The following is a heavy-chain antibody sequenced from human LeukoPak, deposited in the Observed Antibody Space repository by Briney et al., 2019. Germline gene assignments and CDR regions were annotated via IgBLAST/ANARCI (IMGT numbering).Heavy chain of an antibody. CDR2: IIPIFGTA. CDR3: AKDWAFYDSSGSLVLGAFDI. D-gene: IGHD3-22*01. CDR1: GGTFSSYA. V-gene: IGHV1-69*13. J-gene: IGHJ3*02. Sequence: VASVKVSCKASGGTFSSYAISWVRQAPGQGLEWMGGIIPIFGTANYAQKFQGRVTITADESTSTAYMELSSLRSEDTAVYYCAKDWAFYDSSGSLVLGAFDIWGQGTMVTVSS.